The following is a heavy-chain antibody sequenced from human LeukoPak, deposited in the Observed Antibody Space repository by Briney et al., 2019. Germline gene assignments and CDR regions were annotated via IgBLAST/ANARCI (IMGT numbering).Heavy chain of an antibody. CDR2: INHSGST. J-gene: IGHJ4*02. D-gene: IGHD6-6*01. V-gene: IGHV4-34*01. CDR1: GGSFSGYY. Sequence: SETLSLTCAVYGGSFSGYYWSWIRQPPGKGLEWIGEINHSGSTNYNPSLKSRVTISVDTSKNQFSLKLSSVTAADTAVYYCARGRGGEYSSSSGPFHYWGQGTLVTVSS. CDR3: ARGRGGEYSSSSGPFHY.